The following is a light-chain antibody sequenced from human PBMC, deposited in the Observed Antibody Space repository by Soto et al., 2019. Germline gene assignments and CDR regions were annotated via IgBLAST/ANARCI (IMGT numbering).Light chain of an antibody. Sequence: EIVLTQSPGTLSLSPGDSATLSCTASQDIRIFLAWYQQKPGQAPRLLIYDASSRATGIPDRFSGSGFVTDFTLTISGLEPEDFAVYYCQQFDSSPWTFGQGTKVDIK. CDR1: QDIRIF. CDR2: DAS. V-gene: IGKV3-20*01. CDR3: QQFDSSPWT. J-gene: IGKJ1*01.